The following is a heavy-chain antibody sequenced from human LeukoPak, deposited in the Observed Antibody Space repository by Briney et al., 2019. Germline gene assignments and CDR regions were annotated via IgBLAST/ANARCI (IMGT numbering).Heavy chain of an antibody. CDR1: GGSIGSSSYY. CDR3: ARPHSSGHLPDAFDI. D-gene: IGHD6-19*01. J-gene: IGHJ3*02. Sequence: PSETLSLTCTVSGGSIGSSSYYWGWIRQPPGKGLEWIGSIYYSGSTYYNPSLKSRVTMSVDTSKNQFSLKLSSVTAADTAVYYCARPHSSGHLPDAFDIWGQGTMVTVSS. V-gene: IGHV4-39*01. CDR2: IYYSGST.